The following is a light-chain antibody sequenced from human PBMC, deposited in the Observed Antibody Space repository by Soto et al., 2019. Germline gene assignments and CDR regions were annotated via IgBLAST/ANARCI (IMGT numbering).Light chain of an antibody. Sequence: EIVLTQSPDTLSFSPGERATLSCRASQSLTSSYLAWYQQKLGQAPRLLIYGASSRATGIPDRFSGSGSGTDFTLTISRLEPEDFAVYYCQQYGSSPRTFGQGTKVDIK. CDR2: GAS. J-gene: IGKJ1*01. CDR3: QQYGSSPRT. V-gene: IGKV3-20*01. CDR1: QSLTSSY.